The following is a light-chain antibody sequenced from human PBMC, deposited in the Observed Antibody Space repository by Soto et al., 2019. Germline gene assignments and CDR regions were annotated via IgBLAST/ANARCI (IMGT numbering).Light chain of an antibody. V-gene: IGKV1-27*01. CDR1: QGISNY. CDR3: QKYNSAPWT. CDR2: AAS. J-gene: IGKJ1*01. Sequence: DIQITQAPSSLSASVGDRVTITCRASQGISNYLAWYQQKPGKVPKLLIYAASTLQSGVPSRFSGSGSGTDFTLTISGLQPEDVATYYCQKYNSAPWTFGQGTKVDIK.